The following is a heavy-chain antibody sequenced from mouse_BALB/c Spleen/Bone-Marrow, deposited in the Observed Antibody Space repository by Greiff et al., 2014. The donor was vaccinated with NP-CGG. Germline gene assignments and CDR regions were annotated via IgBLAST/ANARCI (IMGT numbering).Heavy chain of an antibody. J-gene: IGHJ4*01. CDR1: GYSITSYYS. Sequence: EVKLVESGPDLVKPSQSLSLTCTVTGYSITSYYSWHWIRQFPGNKLEWMGYIHYSGTTVYNPSLKSRISITRDTSNNQFFLQLNSVTTEDTATDYCARFAGTPYTRDYWGQGTSVTVSS. D-gene: IGHD4-1*01. V-gene: IGHV3-1*02. CDR3: ARFAGTPYTRDY. CDR2: IHYSGTT.